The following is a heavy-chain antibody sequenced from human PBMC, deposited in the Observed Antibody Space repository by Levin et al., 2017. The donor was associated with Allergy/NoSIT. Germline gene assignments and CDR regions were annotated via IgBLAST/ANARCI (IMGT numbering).Heavy chain of an antibody. CDR1: GFTFSSYE. D-gene: IGHD3-3*01. Sequence: SCAASGFTFSSYEMNWVLRAPGKGLEWVSYISSTGSTIYSADSVKGRFTISRDNAKNSLYLHMNSLRAEDTAVYYCARQLGNFWSGYNYFDYWGQGTLVTVSS. V-gene: IGHV3-48*03. CDR2: ISSTGSTI. CDR3: ARQLGNFWSGYNYFDY. J-gene: IGHJ4*02.